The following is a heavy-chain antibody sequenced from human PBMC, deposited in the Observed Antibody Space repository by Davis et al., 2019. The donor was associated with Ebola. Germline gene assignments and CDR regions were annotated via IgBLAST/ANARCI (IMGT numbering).Heavy chain of an antibody. Sequence: GESLKISCKGSRDSFTNYWIGWVRQMPGKGLEWMGIIYPGDSDTRYSPSFQGQVTISADKYISTAYLQWSSLKASDTAIYYCARRRVIHALSTNDYFDFWGQGTLVTVSS. V-gene: IGHV5-51*01. D-gene: IGHD2/OR15-2a*01. J-gene: IGHJ4*02. CDR2: IYPGDSDT. CDR3: ARRRVIHALSTNDYFDF. CDR1: RDSFTNYW.